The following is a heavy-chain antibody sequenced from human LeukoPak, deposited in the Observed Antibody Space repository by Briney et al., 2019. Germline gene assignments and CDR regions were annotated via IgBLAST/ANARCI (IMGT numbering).Heavy chain of an antibody. J-gene: IGHJ4*02. CDR1: GGTFSSYA. Sequence: GSSVKVSCKASGGTFSSYAISWVRQAPGQGLEWMGRIIPILGIANYAQKFQGRVTITADKSTSTAYMELSSLRSEDTAVYYCAREPTSGREPTSGRPLDYWGQGTLVTVS. CDR2: IIPILGIA. V-gene: IGHV1-69*04. D-gene: IGHD5-12*01. CDR3: AREPTSGREPTSGRPLDY.